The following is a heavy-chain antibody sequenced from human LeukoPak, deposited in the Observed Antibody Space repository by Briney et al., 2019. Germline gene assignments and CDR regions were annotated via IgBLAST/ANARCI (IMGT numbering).Heavy chain of an antibody. J-gene: IGHJ4*02. V-gene: IGHV5-51*01. CDR1: GYSFSTSW. CDR2: IYPSDSDT. D-gene: IGHD4-23*01. Sequence: GESLKISCQGSGYSFSTSWIGWVRQMPGKGLEWMGIIYPSDSDTRYSPSLQGQVNISADKSISTAYLQWSSLKASDTAIYFCARYGGSLKWGQGTLVTVSS. CDR3: ARYGGSLK.